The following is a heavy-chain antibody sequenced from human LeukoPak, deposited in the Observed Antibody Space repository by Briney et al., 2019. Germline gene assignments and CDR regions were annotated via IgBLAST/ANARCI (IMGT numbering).Heavy chain of an antibody. J-gene: IGHJ4*02. CDR1: GGSISSSSYY. D-gene: IGHD1-26*01. CDR2: IYYSGST. CDR3: ARHNIKWELSRPPFDY. V-gene: IGHV4-39*01. Sequence: SETLSLTCTVSGGSISSSSYYWGWIRQPPGKGLEWIGSIYYSGSTYYNPSLKSRVTISVDTSKNQFSLKLSSVTAADTAVYYCARHNIKWELSRPPFDYWGQGTLVTVSS.